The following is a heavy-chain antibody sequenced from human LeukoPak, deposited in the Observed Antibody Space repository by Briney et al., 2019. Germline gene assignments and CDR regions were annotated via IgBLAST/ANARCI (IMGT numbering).Heavy chain of an antibody. J-gene: IGHJ4*02. Sequence: GGSLRLSCAASGFTFSDYYMSWIRQAPGKGLEWVSYISSSGSTIYYADSVKGRFTISRDNAKNSLYLQMNSLRAEDTAVYYCAREGITIFGVVIIRDFDYWDQGTLVTVSS. CDR2: ISSSGSTI. CDR1: GFTFSDYY. V-gene: IGHV3-11*04. D-gene: IGHD3-3*01. CDR3: AREGITIFGVVIIRDFDY.